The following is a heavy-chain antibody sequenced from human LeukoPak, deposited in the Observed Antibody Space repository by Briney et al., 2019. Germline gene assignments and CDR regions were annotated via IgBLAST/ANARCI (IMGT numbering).Heavy chain of an antibody. Sequence: ASVKVSCKASGYTFTGYYMHWVRQAPGQGLEWMGWINPNSGGSNYAQKFQGRVTMTRDTSISTAYMELSRLRSDDTAVYYCATQKYDSSGHYDYWGQGTLVTVSS. CDR1: GYTFTGYY. V-gene: IGHV1-2*02. J-gene: IGHJ4*02. CDR3: ATQKYDSSGHYDY. D-gene: IGHD3-22*01. CDR2: INPNSGGS.